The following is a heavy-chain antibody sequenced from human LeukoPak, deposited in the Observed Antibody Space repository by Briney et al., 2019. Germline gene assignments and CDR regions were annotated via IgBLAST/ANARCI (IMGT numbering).Heavy chain of an antibody. V-gene: IGHV1-2*02. J-gene: IGHJ4*02. Sequence: ASVKVSCKASGYSFTGYYMHWVRRAPGQGLEWMGWINPNSGGTNSAQKFQGRVTMTRDTSISTAYMELSSLRSDDTAVYFCARDMVGATPFDYWGQGTLVTVSS. CDR1: GYSFTGYY. D-gene: IGHD1-26*01. CDR2: INPNSGGT. CDR3: ARDMVGATPFDY.